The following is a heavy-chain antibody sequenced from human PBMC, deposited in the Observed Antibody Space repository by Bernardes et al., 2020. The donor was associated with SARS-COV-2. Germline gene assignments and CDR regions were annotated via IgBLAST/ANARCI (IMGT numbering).Heavy chain of an antibody. CDR1: GDSHDNFY. CDR3: ATDRNYGDCIRYFDF. D-gene: IGHD4-17*01. J-gene: IGHJ2*01. CDR2: THYSGRT. Sequence: SETLSLTCTVSGDSHDNFYWGWIRQPPGKGLEYIGYTHYSGRTKYNPSLKSRITMSVDTSKKQFSLQLSSVIEADTAVYYCATDRNYGDCIRYFDFWGRGILVTVSS. V-gene: IGHV4-59*01.